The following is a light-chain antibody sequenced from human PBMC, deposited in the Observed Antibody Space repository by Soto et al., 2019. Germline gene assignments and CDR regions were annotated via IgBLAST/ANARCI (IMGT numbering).Light chain of an antibody. CDR2: GNS. Sequence: QSVLTQPPSVSGAPGQSVTISCTGSSSNIGAGYDVHWYQQFPGAAPKLLIYGNSNRPSGVPDRFSGSKSGTSASLAISGFLAADDADYYCQSYDGSLYVFGSGTKVTVL. J-gene: IGLJ1*01. CDR3: QSYDGSLYV. CDR1: SSNIGAGYD. V-gene: IGLV1-40*01.